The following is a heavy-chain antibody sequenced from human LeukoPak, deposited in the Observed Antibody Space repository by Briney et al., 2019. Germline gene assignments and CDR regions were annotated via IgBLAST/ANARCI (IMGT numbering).Heavy chain of an antibody. CDR2: ISAYNGNT. Sequence: GASVKVSCKASGYTFTSYGISWVRQAPGQGLEWMGWISAYNGNTNYAQKVKGRVTMTTDTSTSTAYMELRSLRSDDTAVYYCARLSGLGPDSPWELDRWGQGTLVPVSS. CDR3: ARLSGLGPDSPWELDR. J-gene: IGHJ4*02. V-gene: IGHV1-18*01. CDR1: GYTFTSYG. D-gene: IGHD1-26*01.